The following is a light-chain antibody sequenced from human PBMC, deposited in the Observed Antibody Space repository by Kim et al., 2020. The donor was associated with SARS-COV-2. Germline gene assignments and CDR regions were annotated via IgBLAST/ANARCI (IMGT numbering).Light chain of an antibody. Sequence: DIQMTQSPSTLSASVGDRVTITCRASQSISTWLAWYQQKPGKAPKLLIYKASSLESGVPSRFSGSGSGTEFTLTISSLHPVDFATYYCQQYNSYSRTFGQGTNVDIK. J-gene: IGKJ1*01. CDR2: KAS. CDR3: QQYNSYSRT. V-gene: IGKV1-5*03. CDR1: QSISTW.